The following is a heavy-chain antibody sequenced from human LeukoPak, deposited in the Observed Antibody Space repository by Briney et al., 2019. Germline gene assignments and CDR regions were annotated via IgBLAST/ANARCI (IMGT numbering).Heavy chain of an antibody. J-gene: IGHJ5*01. CDR3: AGALPYYYDSSGYFHS. CDR1: GFTFSNYA. D-gene: IGHD3-22*01. CDR2: INSDGSST. V-gene: IGHV3-74*01. Sequence: PGGSLRLSCSASGFTFSNYAMHCVRQAPGKGLVWVSRINSDGSSTSYADSVKGRFTISRDNAKNTLYLQMNSLRAEDTAVYYCAGALPYYYDSSGYFHSWGQGTLVTVSS.